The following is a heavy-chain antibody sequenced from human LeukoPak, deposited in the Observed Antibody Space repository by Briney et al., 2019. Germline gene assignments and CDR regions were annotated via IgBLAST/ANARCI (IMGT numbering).Heavy chain of an antibody. Sequence: GGSLRLSCAASGFTFDDSPMHWVRQVPGKGLEWVSGISWNSGIIDYADSVKGRFTISRDNAKNSLYLQMNNLRPDDTAFYYCAKAPPYYSDSSGYFQHWGQGTLVTVSS. CDR1: GFTFDDSP. CDR3: AKAPPYYSDSSGYFQH. V-gene: IGHV3-9*01. J-gene: IGHJ1*01. CDR2: ISWNSGII. D-gene: IGHD3-22*01.